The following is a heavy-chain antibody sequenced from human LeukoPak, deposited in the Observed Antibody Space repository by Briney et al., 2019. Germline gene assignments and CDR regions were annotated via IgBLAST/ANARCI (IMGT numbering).Heavy chain of an antibody. Sequence: SQTLSLTCAISGDSVSSNSAAWNWLRQSPSRGLEWLGRTYYRSKWYNDYAVSVKSRITINPDTSKNQFSLQLNSVTPEDTAVYYCARDRISAARGERRYFDYWGQGTLVTVSS. D-gene: IGHD6-6*01. CDR1: GDSVSSNSAA. CDR3: ARDRISAARGERRYFDY. CDR2: TYYRSKWYN. V-gene: IGHV6-1*01. J-gene: IGHJ4*02.